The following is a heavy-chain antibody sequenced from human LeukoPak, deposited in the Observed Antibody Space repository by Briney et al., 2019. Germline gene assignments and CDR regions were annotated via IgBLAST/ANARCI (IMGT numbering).Heavy chain of an antibody. Sequence: ASVKVSCEASGDTVTGSFIHWVRQAPAQGLEWMGWISINSGGTKYAQNFQGRVTMTRDTSITTAYMELSRLTSDDTAVYYCARADPIDYWGPGTLVTVSS. CDR3: ARADPIDY. CDR1: GDTVTGSF. J-gene: IGHJ4*02. V-gene: IGHV1-2*02. CDR2: ISINSGGT.